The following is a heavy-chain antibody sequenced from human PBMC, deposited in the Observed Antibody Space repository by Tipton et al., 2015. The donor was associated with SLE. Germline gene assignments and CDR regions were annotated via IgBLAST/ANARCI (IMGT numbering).Heavy chain of an antibody. CDR3: ARLYSGSYYFDY. Sequence: TLSLTCAVSGYSISSGYYWGWIRQPPGKGLEWIGSIYHSGSTNYNPSLKSRVTISVDTSKNQFSLKLSSVTAADTAVYYCARLYSGSYYFDYWGQGTLVTVSS. D-gene: IGHD1-26*01. J-gene: IGHJ4*02. CDR1: GYSISSGYY. CDR2: IYHSGST. V-gene: IGHV4-38-2*01.